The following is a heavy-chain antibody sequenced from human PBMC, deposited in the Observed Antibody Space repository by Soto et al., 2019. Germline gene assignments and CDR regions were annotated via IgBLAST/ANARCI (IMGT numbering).Heavy chain of an antibody. D-gene: IGHD2-2*01. CDR3: ATTKYQLLLYYYYYMDV. CDR1: GGSISSSSYY. Sequence: SETLYLTCTVSGGSISSSSYYWGWIRQPPGKGLEWIGSIYYSGSTYYNPSLKSRVTISVDTSKNQFSLKLSSVTAADTAVYYCATTKYQLLLYYYYYMDVWGKGTTVTVSS. V-gene: IGHV4-39*01. J-gene: IGHJ6*03. CDR2: IYYSGST.